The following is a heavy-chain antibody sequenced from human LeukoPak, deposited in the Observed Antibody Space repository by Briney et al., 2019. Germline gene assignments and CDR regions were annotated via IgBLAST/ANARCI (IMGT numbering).Heavy chain of an antibody. CDR1: GYTFTSYG. CDR2: ISAYNGNT. CDR3: AREGAHIAVAGASYYYYGMDV. Sequence: GASVKVSCKASGYTFTSYGISWVRQAPGQGLEWMGWISAYNGNTNYAQKLQGRVTMTTDTSTSTAYMELRSLRSDDTAVYYCAREGAHIAVAGASYYYYGMDVWGQGTTVTVSS. J-gene: IGHJ6*02. D-gene: IGHD6-19*01. V-gene: IGHV1-18*01.